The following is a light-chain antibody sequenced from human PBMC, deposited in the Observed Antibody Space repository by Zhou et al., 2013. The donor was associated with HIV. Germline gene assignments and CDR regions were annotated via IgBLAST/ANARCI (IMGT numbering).Light chain of an antibody. CDR2: AAS. J-gene: IGKJ1*01. CDR3: QQSYSTPRST. Sequence: DIQMTQSPSSLSASVGDRVTITCRASQSISSYLNWYQQKPGKAPKLLIYAASSLQSGVPSRFSGSGSGTDFTLTISSLQPEDFATYYCQQSYSTPRSTFGQGTKVE. CDR1: QSISSY. V-gene: IGKV1-39*01.